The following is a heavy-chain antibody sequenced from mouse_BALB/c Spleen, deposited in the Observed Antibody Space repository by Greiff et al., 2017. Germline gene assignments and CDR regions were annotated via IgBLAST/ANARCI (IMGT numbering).Heavy chain of an antibody. Sequence: EVKLMESGGGLVQPGGSLKLSCAASGFTFSSYGMSWVRQTPDKRLELVATINSNGGSTYYPDSVKGRFTISRDTAKNTLYLQKSSLTSEDTAVYYCARDAKYGNPMDYWGQGTSVTVSS. D-gene: IGHD2-10*02. V-gene: IGHV5-6-3*01. CDR1: GFTFSSYG. CDR2: INSNGGST. CDR3: ARDAKYGNPMDY. J-gene: IGHJ4*01.